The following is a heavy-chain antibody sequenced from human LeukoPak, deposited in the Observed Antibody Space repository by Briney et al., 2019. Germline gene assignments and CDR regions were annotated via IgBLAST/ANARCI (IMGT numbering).Heavy chain of an antibody. Sequence: ASVKVSCKASGYTFTSYGISWVRQAPGQGLEWMGWISAYNGNTNYAQKLQGRVTMTTDTSTSTAYMELRSLRSDDTAVYYCAREGMGYYDLWSGSPPPPLDPWGQGTLVTVSS. CDR3: AREGMGYYDLWSGSPPPPLDP. J-gene: IGHJ5*02. V-gene: IGHV1-18*01. D-gene: IGHD3-3*01. CDR1: GYTFTSYG. CDR2: ISAYNGNT.